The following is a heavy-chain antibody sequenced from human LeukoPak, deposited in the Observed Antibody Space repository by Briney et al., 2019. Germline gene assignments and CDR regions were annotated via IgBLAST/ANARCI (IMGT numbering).Heavy chain of an antibody. V-gene: IGHV4-38-2*02. D-gene: IGHD2-2*02. Sequence: SETLSLTCTVSGYSISSGYYWGWIRQPPGKGLEWIGSIYHSGSTYYNPSLKSRVTISVDTSKNQFSLKLSSVTAADTAVYYCARAVGRGIVVVPAAILQHWGQGTLVTVSS. CDR2: IYHSGST. J-gene: IGHJ1*01. CDR1: GYSISSGYY. CDR3: ARAVGRGIVVVPAAILQH.